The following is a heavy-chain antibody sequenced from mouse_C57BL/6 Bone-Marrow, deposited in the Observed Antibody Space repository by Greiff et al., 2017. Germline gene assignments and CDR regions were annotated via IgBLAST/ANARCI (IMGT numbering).Heavy chain of an antibody. V-gene: IGHV2-9*01. J-gene: IGHJ4*01. CDR1: GFPLPAFG. Sequence: QVQLKESEPGLLPPSQTLPTPAPSSGFPLPAFGVAGVRHLPGKGLEWLGVIWGGGSTNYNSALMSRLSISKDNSKSQVFLKMNSRQTDDTAMYYCAKFSMDYWGQGTSVTVSS. CDR2: IWGGGST. CDR3: AKFSMDY.